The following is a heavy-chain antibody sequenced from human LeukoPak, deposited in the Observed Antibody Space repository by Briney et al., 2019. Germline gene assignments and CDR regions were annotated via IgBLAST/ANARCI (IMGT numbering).Heavy chain of an antibody. Sequence: GGSLRLSCAASGFTFDDYAIHWVRQAPGKGLEWVSAISGSGGSTYYADSVKGRFTISRDNSKNTLYLQMNSLRAEDTAVYYCAKDLCGGDCSLFDYWGQGTLVTVSS. CDR1: GFTFDDYA. D-gene: IGHD2-21*02. CDR2: ISGSGGST. J-gene: IGHJ4*02. V-gene: IGHV3-23*01. CDR3: AKDLCGGDCSLFDY.